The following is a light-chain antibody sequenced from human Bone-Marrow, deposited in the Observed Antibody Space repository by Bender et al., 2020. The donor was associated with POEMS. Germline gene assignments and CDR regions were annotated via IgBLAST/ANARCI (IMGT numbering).Light chain of an antibody. V-gene: IGLV2-23*01. CDR3: QSYAGNTTVI. CDR2: GAT. Sequence: QSALTQPASVSGSPGQSITISCTGTSSDVGTYNFVSWYQQHPGKAPKLIIYGATKRPLGISYRFSGSKSGNTASLTISGLQTEDEADYFCQSYAGNTTVIFGGGTKLTVL. CDR1: SSDVGTYNF. J-gene: IGLJ2*01.